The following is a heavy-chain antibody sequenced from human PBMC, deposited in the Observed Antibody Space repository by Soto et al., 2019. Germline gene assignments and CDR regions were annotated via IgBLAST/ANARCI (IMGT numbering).Heavy chain of an antibody. CDR3: ARGISLIVAVQREAPGKQYFDS. CDR1: GGSFSGHF. Sequence: TRSLPCAVYGGSFSGHFWSWIRQPPGKGLEWIGEINHSGSTNFNPSLKSRVTISVDTSKNQFSLKVNSLTAADTAVYYCARGISLIVAVQREAPGKQYFDSTGQRTVV. D-gene: IGHD2-21*01. J-gene: IGHJ4*02. CDR2: INHSGST. V-gene: IGHV4-34*01.